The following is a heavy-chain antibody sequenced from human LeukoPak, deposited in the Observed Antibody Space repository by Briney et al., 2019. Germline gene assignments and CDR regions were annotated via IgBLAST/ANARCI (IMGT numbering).Heavy chain of an antibody. D-gene: IGHD3-10*01. J-gene: IGHJ4*02. CDR1: GASISSFH. Sequence: PSETLSLTCSVSGASISSFHWSWIRQPPGKGLEWIGYISYSGSTNCNPSLTSRVTVSVDTSKSQFSLKLSSVTAADTAVYYCARVIGKRITMVRGAPRYFDYWGQGTLVTVSS. CDR2: ISYSGST. V-gene: IGHV4-59*08. CDR3: ARVIGKRITMVRGAPRYFDY.